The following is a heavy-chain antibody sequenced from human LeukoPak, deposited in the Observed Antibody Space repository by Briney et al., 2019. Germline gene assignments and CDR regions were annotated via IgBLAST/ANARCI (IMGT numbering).Heavy chain of an antibody. D-gene: IGHD3-22*01. J-gene: IGHJ4*02. V-gene: IGHV4-4*07. CDR2: IYTSGGT. Sequence: SETLSLTCTVSGGSITIYYWSWIRQPAGKGLEWIGRIYTSGGTNYNPSLKSRVTMSVDTSKNQFSLKLSSVTAADTAVYYCARDMYYYDSSGLSPLFDYWGQGTLVTVSS. CDR1: GGSITIYY. CDR3: ARDMYYYDSSGLSPLFDY.